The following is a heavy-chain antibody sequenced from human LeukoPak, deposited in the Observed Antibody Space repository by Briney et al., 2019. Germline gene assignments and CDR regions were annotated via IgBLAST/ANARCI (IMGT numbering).Heavy chain of an antibody. CDR1: GGTFSSYA. CDR2: IIPILGIA. J-gene: IGHJ4*02. CDR3: ARAVAGTTGFDY. V-gene: IGHV1-69*04. D-gene: IGHD6-19*01. Sequence: ASVKVSCKASGGTFSSYAISWVRQAPGQGLEWMGRIIPILGIANYAQKFQGRVTITADKSTSTAYMELSSLRSEDTAVYYCARAVAGTTGFDYWGQGTLVTVSS.